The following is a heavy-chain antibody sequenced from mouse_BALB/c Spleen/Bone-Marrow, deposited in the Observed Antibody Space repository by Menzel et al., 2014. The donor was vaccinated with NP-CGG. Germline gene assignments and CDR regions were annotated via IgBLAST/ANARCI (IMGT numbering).Heavy chain of an antibody. D-gene: IGHD2-3*01. CDR3: ARRWLLYAMDY. J-gene: IGHJ4*01. CDR2: INPYNDGT. V-gene: IGHV1-14*01. Sequence: VQLQQSGPELVKPGASVKMSCKASGCTFTSYIMHWVKQKPGQGLEWIGYINPYNDGTKYNEKFKGKATLTSDKSSSTAYMELSSLTSEDSAVYYCARRWLLYAMDYWGQGTSVTVSS. CDR1: GCTFTSYI.